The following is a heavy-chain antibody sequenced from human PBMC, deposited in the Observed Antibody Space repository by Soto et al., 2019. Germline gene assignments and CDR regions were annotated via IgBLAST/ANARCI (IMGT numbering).Heavy chain of an antibody. D-gene: IGHD6-13*01. CDR3: ARHPERIAQIWWLDP. Sequence: SVKISCKASGDTFSSYAISWVRQAPGQWLEWMGGIIPIFGTANYAQKFQGRVTITADESTSTAYMELSSLRAEDTAVYYCARHPERIAQIWWLDPWGQGTVVTVSS. CDR1: GDTFSSYA. CDR2: IIPIFGTA. J-gene: IGHJ5*02. V-gene: IGHV1-69*13.